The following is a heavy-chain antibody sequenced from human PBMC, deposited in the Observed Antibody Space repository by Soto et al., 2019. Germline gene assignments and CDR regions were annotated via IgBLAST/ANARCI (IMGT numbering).Heavy chain of an antibody. CDR2: ISYDGSNK. V-gene: IGHV3-30*18. D-gene: IGHD2-2*01. CDR3: AKDEWWGYCSSPSCYALDY. CDR1: GFTFSSYG. J-gene: IGHJ4*02. Sequence: QVQLVESGGGVVQPGRSLRLSCAASGFTFSSYGMHWVRQAPGKGLEWVAVISYDGSNKYYADSVKGRFTISRDNSKNTLYLQMNSLRAEDTAVYYCAKDEWWGYCSSPSCYALDYWGQGTLVTVSS.